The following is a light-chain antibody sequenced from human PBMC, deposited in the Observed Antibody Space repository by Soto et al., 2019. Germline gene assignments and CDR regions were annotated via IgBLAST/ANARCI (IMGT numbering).Light chain of an antibody. CDR1: NGHSRNI. J-gene: IGLJ3*02. Sequence: QPVLTQSSSASASLGSSVKVTCTLSNGHSRNIIAWHQQQPGKAPRYLMKLEDSGNYNKGSGVPDRFSGSSSGADRYFTISNLQFEDEADYYCETWDTNTRVFGGGTKLTVL. V-gene: IGLV4-60*02. CDR3: ETWDTNTRV. CDR2: LEDSGNY.